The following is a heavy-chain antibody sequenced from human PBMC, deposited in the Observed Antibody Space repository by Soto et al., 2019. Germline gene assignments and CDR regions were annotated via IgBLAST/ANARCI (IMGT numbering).Heavy chain of an antibody. D-gene: IGHD2-21*01. CDR2: ISYDGSNK. V-gene: IGHV3-30-3*01. Sequence: PGGSLRLSCAASGFTFSSYAMHWVRQAPGKGLEWVAVISYDGSNKYYADSVKGRFTISRDNSKNTLYLQMNSLRAEDTAVYYCARDGIGWWIPGGYYYGMDGWGQGTTVTAP. CDR3: ARDGIGWWIPGGYYYGMDG. CDR1: GFTFSSYA. J-gene: IGHJ6*02.